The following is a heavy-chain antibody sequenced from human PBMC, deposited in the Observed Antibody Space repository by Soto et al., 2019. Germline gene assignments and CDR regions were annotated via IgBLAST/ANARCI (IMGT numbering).Heavy chain of an antibody. V-gene: IGHV3-23*01. CDR3: AKSPAAAAGTPGDY. D-gene: IGHD6-13*01. Sequence: PGGSLRLSCAASGFTFSSYAMIWVRQAPGKGLEWVSAISVSGGSTYYADSVKGRFTISRDNSKNTLYLQMNSLRAEDTAVYYCAKSPAAAAGTPGDYWGQGTRVPVS. CDR2: ISVSGGST. J-gene: IGHJ4*02. CDR1: GFTFSSYA.